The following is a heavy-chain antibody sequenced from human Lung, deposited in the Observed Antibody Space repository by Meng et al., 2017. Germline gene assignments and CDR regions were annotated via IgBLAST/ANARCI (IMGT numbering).Heavy chain of an antibody. CDR2: IYHSGGT. Sequence: QGVLGGWGPGLVKPSGTLSLTCGVSGGSISSSNWWSWVRQPPGKGLEWIGEIYHSGGTKYNPSLKSRVTISVDKSKNQFSLKLSSVTAADTAVYYCARGLGEAVVPRTMFDYWGQGTLVTVSS. J-gene: IGHJ4*02. CDR1: GGSISSSNW. CDR3: ARGLGEAVVPRTMFDY. D-gene: IGHD2-2*01. V-gene: IGHV4-4*02.